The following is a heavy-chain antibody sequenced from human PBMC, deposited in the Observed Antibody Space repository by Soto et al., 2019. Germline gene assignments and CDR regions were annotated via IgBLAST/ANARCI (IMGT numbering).Heavy chain of an antibody. J-gene: IGHJ4*02. D-gene: IGHD3-16*01. V-gene: IGHV3-30-3*01. Sequence: QVQLVESGGGVVQPGRSLRLSCAASGFTFSSYAMHWVRQAPGKGLEWVAVISYDGSNKYYADSVKGRFTISRDNSKNTLYLQMNSLRAEDTAVYYCAKQTGVRFDYWGQGTRVTVSS. CDR3: AKQTGVRFDY. CDR1: GFTFSSYA. CDR2: ISYDGSNK.